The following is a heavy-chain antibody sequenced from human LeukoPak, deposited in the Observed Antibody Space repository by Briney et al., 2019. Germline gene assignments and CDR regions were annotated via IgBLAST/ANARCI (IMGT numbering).Heavy chain of an antibody. Sequence: PSETLSLTCTVPGGSISSYYWSWIRQPAGKGLEWIGRIYTSGSTNYNPSLKSRVTMSVDTSKNQFSLKLSSVTAADTAVYYCASEWYYYDSSGRPESIDIWGQGTMVTVSS. J-gene: IGHJ3*02. CDR2: IYTSGST. CDR3: ASEWYYYDSSGRPESIDI. D-gene: IGHD3-22*01. CDR1: GGSISSYY. V-gene: IGHV4-4*07.